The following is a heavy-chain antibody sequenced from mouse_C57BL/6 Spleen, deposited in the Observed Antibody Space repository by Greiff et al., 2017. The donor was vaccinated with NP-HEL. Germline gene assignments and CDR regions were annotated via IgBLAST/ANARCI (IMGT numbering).Heavy chain of an antibody. Sequence: VQLQQSGPELVKPGASVKISCKASGYAFSSSWMNWVKQRPGKGLEWIGRIYPGDGDTNYNGKFKGKATLTADKSSSTAYMQLSSLTSEDSAVYFCARLDYGSSPDYWGQGTTLTVSS. J-gene: IGHJ2*01. CDR1: GYAFSSSW. CDR2: IYPGDGDT. D-gene: IGHD1-1*01. CDR3: ARLDYGSSPDY. V-gene: IGHV1-82*01.